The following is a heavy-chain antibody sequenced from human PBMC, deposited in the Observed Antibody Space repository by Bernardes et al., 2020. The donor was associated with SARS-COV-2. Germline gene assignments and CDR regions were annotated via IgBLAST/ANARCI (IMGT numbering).Heavy chain of an antibody. J-gene: IGHJ4*02. D-gene: IGHD2-21*02. CDR3: ARGGDYHYY. Sequence: GGSLRLSCAASGFTLSTYWMTWVRQAPGKGLEWVAKINHGGSEKYYVDSVKGRFIISRDNAKNSLYLQMNSLTADDTAVYYCARGGDYHYYWGQGTLVTVSS. CDR2: INHGGSEK. V-gene: IGHV3-7*03. CDR1: GFTLSTYW.